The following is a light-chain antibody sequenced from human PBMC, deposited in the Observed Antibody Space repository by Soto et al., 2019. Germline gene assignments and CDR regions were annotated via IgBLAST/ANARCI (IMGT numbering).Light chain of an antibody. CDR3: QHYGYFPFT. V-gene: IGKV1-33*01. CDR2: GAS. Sequence: DIQMTQSPSSLSASVGDRVTITRQASQDITNYLSWYQQKPGKAPKLLIYGASNLQTGVPSRFSGGGSGTDFTLTIRGLQPEDISTYYCQHYGYFPFTFGPGTKVQI. CDR1: QDITNY. J-gene: IGKJ3*01.